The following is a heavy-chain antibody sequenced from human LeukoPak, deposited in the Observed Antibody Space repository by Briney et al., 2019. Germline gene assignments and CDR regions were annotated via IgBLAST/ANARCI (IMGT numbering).Heavy chain of an antibody. J-gene: IGHJ3*02. CDR3: ARLIWFGELNNAFDI. Sequence: GGSLRLSCAASGFTFSSYAMSWVRQAPGKGLEWVSAISGSGGSTYYADSVKGRFTISRDNSKNTLYLQMNSLRAEDTAVYYCARLIWFGELNNAFDIWGQGTMVTVSS. D-gene: IGHD3-10*01. CDR2: ISGSGGST. CDR1: GFTFSSYA. V-gene: IGHV3-23*01.